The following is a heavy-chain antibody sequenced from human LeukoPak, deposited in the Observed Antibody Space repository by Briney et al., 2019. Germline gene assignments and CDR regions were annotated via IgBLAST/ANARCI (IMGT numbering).Heavy chain of an antibody. CDR1: ADCIGSDY. D-gene: IGHD3-16*01. Sequence: SETLSLTCTVSADCIGSDYWSWIRQPPGKGLESIGYIYYSGGTNYNPSLKSRVTISVDTSKNQFSLKLSSVTAADTAVYYCAREVMQLGFDWGQGTLVTVSS. V-gene: IGHV4-59*01. CDR2: IYYSGGT. J-gene: IGHJ4*02. CDR3: AREVMQLGFD.